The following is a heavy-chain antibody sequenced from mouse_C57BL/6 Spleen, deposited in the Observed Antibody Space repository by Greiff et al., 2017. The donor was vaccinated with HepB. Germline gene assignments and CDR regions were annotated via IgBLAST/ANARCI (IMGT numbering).Heavy chain of an antibody. V-gene: IGHV3-6*01. CDR2: ISYDGSN. J-gene: IGHJ2*01. D-gene: IGHD1-1*01. CDR3: ARDHYYGSSSPYFDY. Sequence: DVQLQESGPGLVKPSQSLSLTCSVTGYSITSGYYWNWIRQFPGNKLEWMGYISYDGSNNYNPSLKNRISITRDTSKNQFFLKLNSVTTEDTATYYCARDHYYGSSSPYFDYWGQGTTLTVSS. CDR1: GYSITSGYY.